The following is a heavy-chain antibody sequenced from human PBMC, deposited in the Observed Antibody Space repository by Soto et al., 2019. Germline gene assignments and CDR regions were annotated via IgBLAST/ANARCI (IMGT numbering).Heavy chain of an antibody. CDR3: ARDHGYRYGSNVMDV. J-gene: IGHJ6*02. V-gene: IGHV3-30-3*01. Sequence: HPGCCLGLSCAASGFSVRSYAMHGARQAPGKGLEWVAVISYDGSNKYYADSVKGRFTISRDNSKNTLYLQMNSLRAEDTAVYYCARDHGYRYGSNVMDVWGQGTTVTVSS. D-gene: IGHD5-18*01. CDR1: GFSVRSYA. CDR2: ISYDGSNK.